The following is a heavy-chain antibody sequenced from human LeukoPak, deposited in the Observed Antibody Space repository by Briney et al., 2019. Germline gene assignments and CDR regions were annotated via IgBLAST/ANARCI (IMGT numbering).Heavy chain of an antibody. D-gene: IGHD6-19*01. CDR3: ARISSLAVAGIN. Sequence: GGSLRLSCAASGFTFSSYVMNWVRQAPGKGLEWVSYISSSGSTIYYADSVKGRFTISRDNAKNSLYLQMNSLRAEDTAVYYCARISSLAVAGINWGQGTLVTVSS. CDR2: ISSSGSTI. V-gene: IGHV3-48*03. CDR1: GFTFSSYV. J-gene: IGHJ4*02.